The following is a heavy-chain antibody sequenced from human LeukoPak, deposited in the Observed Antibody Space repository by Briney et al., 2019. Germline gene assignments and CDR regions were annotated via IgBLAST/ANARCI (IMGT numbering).Heavy chain of an antibody. D-gene: IGHD3-3*01. CDR1: GGSISSSSYY. Sequence: SETLSLTCTVSGGSISSSSYYWGWIRQPPGKGLEWIGSIYYSGITYYSPSLKSRVTISVDTSKNQFSLKLSSVTAADTAVYYCARDEAIFGAGYYYGMDVWGQGTTVTVSS. CDR2: IYYSGIT. J-gene: IGHJ6*02. CDR3: ARDEAIFGAGYYYGMDV. V-gene: IGHV4-39*07.